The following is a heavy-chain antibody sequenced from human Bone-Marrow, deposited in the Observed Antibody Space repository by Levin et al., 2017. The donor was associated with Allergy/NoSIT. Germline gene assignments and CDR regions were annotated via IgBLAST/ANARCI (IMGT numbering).Heavy chain of an antibody. Sequence: SETLSLTCTVSGGSIRSGGYYWSWIRQHPGTGLEWIVYIYDSGSTSYNPSLESRVAISVDTSKNQFYLKLTSLTAADTAVYYCARIPDTTSEFDYWGQGNLVTVAS. V-gene: IGHV4-31*03. CDR2: IYDSGST. CDR3: ARIPDTTSEFDY. CDR1: GGSIRSGGYY. J-gene: IGHJ4*02. D-gene: IGHD5-18*01.